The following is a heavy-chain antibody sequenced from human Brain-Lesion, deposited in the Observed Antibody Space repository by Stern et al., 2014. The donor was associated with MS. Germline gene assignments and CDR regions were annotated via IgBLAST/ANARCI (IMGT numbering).Heavy chain of an antibody. CDR3: ARGRVVPGFQYYATDV. CDR1: GGSISSGGYY. CDR2: LLNRRST. Sequence: VQLVESGPGLVKPSQTLSLSCTVSGGSISSGGYYWSWLRPPAGKGLEGIGRLLNRRSTSYSPSLRSRVTISIDPSKNHCPQRRNSMTAADTAVYYCARGRVVPGFQYYATDVWGQGTTVIVSS. D-gene: IGHD2-2*01. J-gene: IGHJ6*02. V-gene: IGHV4-61*02.